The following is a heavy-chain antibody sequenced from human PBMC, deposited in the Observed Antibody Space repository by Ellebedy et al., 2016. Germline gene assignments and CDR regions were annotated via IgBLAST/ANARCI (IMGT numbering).Heavy chain of an antibody. J-gene: IGHJ4*02. Sequence: GSLRLSCAIYGGSFSDYYWTWIRQPPGKGLEWIGEINRSGSTNYNPSLKRRVTISVDTSKNQFSLKLSSVTAADTAVYYCARPQWPFYWGQGTLVTVSS. D-gene: IGHD6-19*01. CDR1: GGSFSDYY. CDR3: ARPQWPFY. V-gene: IGHV4-34*01. CDR2: INRSGST.